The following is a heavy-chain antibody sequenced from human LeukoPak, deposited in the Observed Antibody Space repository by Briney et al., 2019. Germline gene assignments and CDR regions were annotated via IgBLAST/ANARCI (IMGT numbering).Heavy chain of an antibody. CDR1: GFTFSNFA. V-gene: IGHV3-23*01. D-gene: IGHD6-13*01. CDR2: ITGSGGST. J-gene: IGHJ4*02. CDR3: ARHTGSTWSTGY. Sequence: PGGSLRLSCAASGFTFSNFAMSWVRQAPGKGLEWVSAITGSGGSTYYADSVKGRFTISRGNSNNTLYLQMSSLRVADTAVFYCARHTGSTWSTGYWGQGTLVTVSS.